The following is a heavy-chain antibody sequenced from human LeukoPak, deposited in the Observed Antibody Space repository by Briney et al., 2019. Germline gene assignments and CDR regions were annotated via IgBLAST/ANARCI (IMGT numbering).Heavy chain of an antibody. CDR2: INHSGST. CDR3: ARDVFGSGSYYFDY. D-gene: IGHD3-10*01. CDR1: GGSFSGYY. Sequence: SETLSLTCAVYGGSFSGYYWSWIRQPPGKGLEWIGEINHSGSTNYNPSLKSRVTISVDTSKNQFSLKLSSVTAADTAVHYCARDVFGSGSYYFDYWGQGTLVTVSS. V-gene: IGHV4-34*01. J-gene: IGHJ4*02.